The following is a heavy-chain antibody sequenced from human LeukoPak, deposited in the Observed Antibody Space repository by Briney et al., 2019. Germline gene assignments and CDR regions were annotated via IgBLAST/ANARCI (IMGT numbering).Heavy chain of an antibody. V-gene: IGHV3-23*01. CDR1: GFTFSSYA. CDR3: ARDPRFVGATMGY. J-gene: IGHJ4*02. D-gene: IGHD1-26*01. CDR2: ISGSGGST. Sequence: PGGSLRLSCAASGFTFSSYAMNWVRQAPGKGLEWVSAISGSGGSTYYADSVKGRFTISRDNSKNTLYLQMNSLRVEDTAVYYCARDPRFVGATMGYWGQGTLVTVSS.